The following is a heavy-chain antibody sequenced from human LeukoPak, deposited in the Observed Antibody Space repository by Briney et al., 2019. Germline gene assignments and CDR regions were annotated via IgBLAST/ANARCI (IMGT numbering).Heavy chain of an antibody. Sequence: PGGSLRLSCAPSGFIFSTSTMNWVRQAPGKGLEWVSSISSSSNDIFYADSVKGRFPISRDNAKNSLYLQMNSLKDRDTAVYYWARDGCWTIRTPGDYWGQGNLVTVSS. V-gene: IGHV3-48*02. CDR2: ISSSSNDI. J-gene: IGHJ4*02. CDR3: ARDGCWTIRTPGDY. D-gene: IGHD2-15*01. CDR1: GFIFSTST.